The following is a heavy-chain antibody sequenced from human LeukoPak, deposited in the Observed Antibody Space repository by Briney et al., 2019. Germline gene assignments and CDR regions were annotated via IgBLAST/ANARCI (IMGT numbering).Heavy chain of an antibody. CDR3: AKLSSGYDSGY. CDR2: ISGSGGST. V-gene: IGHV3-23*01. D-gene: IGHD5-12*01. CDR1: GFTFSSYA. J-gene: IGHJ4*02. Sequence: GGSLRLSCAASGFTFSSYAMSWVRQAPGKGLEWVSAISGSGGSTYYADSVKGRFTISRDNSKNTLYLQMNSLRAEDTAVYYRAKLSSGYDSGYWGQGTLVTVSS.